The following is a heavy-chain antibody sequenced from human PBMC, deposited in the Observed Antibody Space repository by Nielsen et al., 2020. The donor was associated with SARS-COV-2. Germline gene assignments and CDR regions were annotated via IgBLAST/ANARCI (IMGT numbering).Heavy chain of an antibody. D-gene: IGHD3-9*01. V-gene: IGHV7-4-1*02. CDR1: GYTFTSYA. Sequence: ASVKVSCKASGYTFTSYAMNWVRQAPGQGLEWMGWINTNTGNPTYAQGFTGRFVFSLDTSVSTAYLQISSLKAEDTAVYYCARDVFILSYYYYGMDVWGKGTTVTVSS. CDR3: ARDVFILSYYYYGMDV. CDR2: INTNTGNP. J-gene: IGHJ6*04.